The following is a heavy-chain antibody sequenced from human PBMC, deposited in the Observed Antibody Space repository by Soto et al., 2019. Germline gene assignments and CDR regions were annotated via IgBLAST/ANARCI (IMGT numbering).Heavy chain of an antibody. CDR2: VSNDGSNK. J-gene: IGHJ4*02. D-gene: IGHD6-19*01. CDR1: GFTFSSYV. V-gene: IGHV3-30*18. Sequence: GGSLRLSCAASGFTFSSYVMHWVRQAPGKGLEWVAVVSNDGSNKDYADSVKGRFTISRDNSKNTLYLQMNSLRAEDTAVYYCAKVLLTYTSGWYHPHFDYWGQGTLVTVSS. CDR3: AKVLLTYTSGWYHPHFDY.